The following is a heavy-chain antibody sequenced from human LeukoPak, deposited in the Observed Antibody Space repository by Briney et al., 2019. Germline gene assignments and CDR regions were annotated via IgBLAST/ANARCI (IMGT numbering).Heavy chain of an antibody. Sequence: SETLSLTCAVYGGSFSGYYWGWIRQPPGKGLEWIGEINHSGSTNYNPSLKSRVTISVDTSKNQFSLKLSSVTAADTAVYYCARKKRDGCSGGSCYPTYYYYGMDVWGQGTTVTVSS. CDR1: GGSFSGYY. V-gene: IGHV4-34*01. J-gene: IGHJ6*02. D-gene: IGHD2-15*01. CDR2: INHSGST. CDR3: ARKKRDGCSGGSCYPTYYYYGMDV.